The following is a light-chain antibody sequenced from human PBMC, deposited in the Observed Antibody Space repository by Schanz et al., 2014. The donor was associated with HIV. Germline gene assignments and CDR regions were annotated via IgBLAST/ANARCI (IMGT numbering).Light chain of an antibody. CDR1: QSVSSN. V-gene: IGKV3-11*01. CDR2: GAS. Sequence: EIVMTQSPATLSVSPGERATLSCRASQSVSSNLAWYQQKPGQAPRLLIYGASSRATGIPARFSGSGSGTDFTLTISSVEPEDVAVYYCQQRSNWPPLTFGGGTKVEIK. CDR3: QQRSNWPPLT. J-gene: IGKJ4*01.